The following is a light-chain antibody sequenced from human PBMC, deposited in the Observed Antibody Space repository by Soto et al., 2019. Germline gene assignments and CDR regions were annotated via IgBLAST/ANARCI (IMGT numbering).Light chain of an antibody. J-gene: IGLJ2*01. CDR3: SSYTSSSTPV. V-gene: IGLV2-14*01. Sequence: ALTQPASVSGSPGQSITISCTGTSSDVGGYNYVSWYQQHPGIAPKLMIYDVSDRPSGVSNRFSGSKSGDTASLTISGLQAEDEADYYCSSYTSSSTPVFGGGTKLTVL. CDR1: SSDVGGYNY. CDR2: DVS.